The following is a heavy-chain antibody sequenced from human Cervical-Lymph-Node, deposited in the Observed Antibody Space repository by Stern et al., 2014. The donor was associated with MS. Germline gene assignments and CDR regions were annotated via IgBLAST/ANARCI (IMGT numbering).Heavy chain of an antibody. D-gene: IGHD4-23*01. Sequence: QLVQSGAEMKTPGSSAKVFCKASGGTFTSYAINWVRQAPGQGLEWMGGIIPMFGTINYAQNFQGRVTIAADESTGTAYMELTGLTSEDTAVFYCARDGRGNFFYFDLWGRGTLVTVSS. J-gene: IGHJ2*01. CDR1: GGTFTSYA. CDR2: IIPMFGTI. CDR3: ARDGRGNFFYFDL. V-gene: IGHV1-69*01.